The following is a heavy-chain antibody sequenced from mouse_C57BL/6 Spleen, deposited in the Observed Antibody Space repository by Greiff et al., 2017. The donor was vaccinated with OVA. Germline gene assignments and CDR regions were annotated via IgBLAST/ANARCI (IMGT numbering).Heavy chain of an antibody. J-gene: IGHJ3*01. CDR2: INPYNGGT. CDR1: GYTFTDYY. CDR3: ARSGYYGSSPFAY. Sequence: VQLQQSGPVLVKPGASVKMSCKASGYTFTDYYMNWVKQSHGKSLEWIGVINPYNGGTSYNQKFKGKATLTVDKSSSTAYMELNSLTSEDSAVYYCARSGYYGSSPFAYWAKGLWSLSLQ. D-gene: IGHD1-1*01. V-gene: IGHV1-19*01.